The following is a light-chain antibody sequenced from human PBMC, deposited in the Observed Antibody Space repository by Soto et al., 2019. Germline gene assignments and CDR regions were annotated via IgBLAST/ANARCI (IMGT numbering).Light chain of an antibody. Sequence: EIVLTQSPATLSLSPGEGATVSCRASQSVSSYLDWYQQKPGQTPRLLIHDASNRATDIPARFSGSGSGTDFTLTIGSLEPEDFAVYYCQQRSNWPVTFGQGTRVEIK. V-gene: IGKV3-11*01. CDR3: QQRSNWPVT. CDR1: QSVSSY. J-gene: IGKJ1*01. CDR2: DAS.